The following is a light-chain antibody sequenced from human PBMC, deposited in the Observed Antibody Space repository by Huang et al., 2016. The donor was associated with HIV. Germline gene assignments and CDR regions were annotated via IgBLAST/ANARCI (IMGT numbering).Light chain of an antibody. CDR3: QQYNNWLA. Sequence: EIVMTQSQATLSVSPGERATLFCRASQTVNSNLAWYQHKPDQAPRLLIYGASTRATGVPARFSGSGSGRKFTLTISSLQAEDCAVYYCQQYNNWLAFGQGTKVEIK. V-gene: IGKV3-15*01. J-gene: IGKJ1*01. CDR1: QTVNSN. CDR2: GAS.